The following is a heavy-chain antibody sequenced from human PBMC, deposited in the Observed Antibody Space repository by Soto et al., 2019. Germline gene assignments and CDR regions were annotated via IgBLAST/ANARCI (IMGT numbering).Heavy chain of an antibody. Sequence: QMQLVQSGPEVKKPGTSVKVSCKASGFTFTSSAVQWVRQARGQRLEWIGWIVVGSGNTNYAQKFQERVTITRDMTTSTAYTELSSLRAEDTAVYYCAAMNYDFWSGYSGGFDYWGQGTLVTVSS. CDR3: AAMNYDFWSGYSGGFDY. CDR2: IVVGSGNT. V-gene: IGHV1-58*01. CDR1: GFTFTSSA. J-gene: IGHJ4*02. D-gene: IGHD3-3*01.